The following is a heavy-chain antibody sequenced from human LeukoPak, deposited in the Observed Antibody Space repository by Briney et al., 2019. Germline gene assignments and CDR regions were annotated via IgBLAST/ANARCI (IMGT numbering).Heavy chain of an antibody. J-gene: IGHJ4*02. CDR3: AKDRKPKSVAGTGSYFDY. CDR2: ISGSGGST. CDR1: GFTFSSFH. Sequence: GGSLRLSCVASGFTFSSFHLSWVRQAPGKGLEWVSAISGSGGSTYYADSVKGRFTISRDNSKNTLYLQMNSLRAEDTAVYYCAKDRKPKSVAGTGSYFDYWGQGTLVTVSS. D-gene: IGHD6-19*01. V-gene: IGHV3-23*01.